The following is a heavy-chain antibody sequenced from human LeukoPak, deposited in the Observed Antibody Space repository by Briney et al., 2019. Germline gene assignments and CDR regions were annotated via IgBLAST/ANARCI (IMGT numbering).Heavy chain of an antibody. Sequence: GGSLRLSCAASGFTFSSYWMSWVRQAPGKGLEWVSVIYGGGSTSYADSVKGRFTISRDNSKNTLYLQMNSLRAEDTAVYYCARGVLGYCSSTSCYNRAFDIWGQGTMVTVSS. CDR3: ARGVLGYCSSTSCYNRAFDI. CDR2: IYGGGST. J-gene: IGHJ3*02. V-gene: IGHV3-66*01. CDR1: GFTFSSYW. D-gene: IGHD2-2*02.